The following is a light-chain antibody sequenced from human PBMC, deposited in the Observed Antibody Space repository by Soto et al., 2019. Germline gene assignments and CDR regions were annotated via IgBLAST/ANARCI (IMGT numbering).Light chain of an antibody. Sequence: DIQMTQSPSTLPALLGAGVPITCRAGQRFSGWLAWYQQKPGKAPKLLIYKPSSLESGVPSRFSGSGSGTEFTLTISSLQPDDFATYYCQQYNSYPPTFGGGTKVEIK. CDR1: QRFSGW. CDR3: QQYNSYPPT. J-gene: IGKJ4*01. CDR2: KPS. V-gene: IGKV1-5*03.